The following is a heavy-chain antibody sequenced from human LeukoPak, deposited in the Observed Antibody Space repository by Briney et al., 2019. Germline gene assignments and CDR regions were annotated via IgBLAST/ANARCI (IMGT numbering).Heavy chain of an antibody. Sequence: GGSLRLSCAASGFTFSSYEMNWVRQAPGKGLEWGSCISTSGSTIYYADSVKGRFTISRDNAKNSLYLQMNSLRDEDTAVYYCARDWGLAARPDYWGQGTLVTVSS. CDR3: ARDWGLAARPDY. CDR2: ISTSGSTI. D-gene: IGHD6-6*01. CDR1: GFTFSSYE. V-gene: IGHV3-48*03. J-gene: IGHJ4*02.